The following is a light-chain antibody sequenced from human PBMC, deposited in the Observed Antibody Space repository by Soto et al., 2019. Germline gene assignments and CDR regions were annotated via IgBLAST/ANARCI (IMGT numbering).Light chain of an antibody. Sequence: EIALTQSPATLSLSPGERATLSCRASQSISTYLAWYQQKPGQAPRLLMYDASSRATGIPARFSGSGSGTDFTLTISSLEPEDFAVYYCQQRSNWPLPFGGGTKVEIK. CDR2: DAS. CDR3: QQRSNWPLP. V-gene: IGKV3-11*01. CDR1: QSISTY. J-gene: IGKJ4*01.